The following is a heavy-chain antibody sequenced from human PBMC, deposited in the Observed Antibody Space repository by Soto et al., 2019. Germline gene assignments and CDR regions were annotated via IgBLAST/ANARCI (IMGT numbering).Heavy chain of an antibody. CDR3: AKDGRSSGWYSNPPGAPFDY. D-gene: IGHD6-19*01. CDR1: GFTFSSYG. J-gene: IGHJ4*02. CDR2: ISYDGSNK. Sequence: GGSLRLSCAASGFTFSSYGMHWVRQAPGKGLEWVAVISYDGSNKYYADSVKGRFTISKDNSKNTLYLQMNSLRAEDTAVYYCAKDGRSSGWYSNPPGAPFDYWGQGTLVTVSS. V-gene: IGHV3-30*18.